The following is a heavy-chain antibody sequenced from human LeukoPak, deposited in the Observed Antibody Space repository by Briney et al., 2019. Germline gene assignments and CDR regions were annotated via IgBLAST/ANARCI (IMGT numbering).Heavy chain of an antibody. CDR2: IYYSGST. CDR1: GGSISSSSYF. V-gene: IGHV4-39*01. Sequence: SETLSLTCTVSGGSISSSSYFWGWIRPPPGKGLEWIGSIYYSGSTYYNPSLESRVTISVDTSKNQFSLKLNSLTAADTAVYYCARHGGLKYGGYEKRFDYWGQGTLVTVSS. CDR3: ARHGGLKYGGYEKRFDY. D-gene: IGHD5-12*01. J-gene: IGHJ4*02.